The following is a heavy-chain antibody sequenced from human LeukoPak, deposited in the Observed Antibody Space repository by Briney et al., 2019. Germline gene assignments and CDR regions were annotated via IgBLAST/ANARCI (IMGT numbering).Heavy chain of an antibody. CDR2: IYHSGST. D-gene: IGHD4-11*01. CDR1: GGSISSGGYY. V-gene: IGHV4-30-2*01. CDR3: ARDQGDFSDYAHFDF. Sequence: SETLSLTCTVSGGSISSGGYYWSWIRQPPGKGLEWIGYIYHSGSTYYNPSLKSRVTISVDTSKNQFSLKLYSVTAADTALYYCARDQGDFSDYAHFDFWGLGTLVTVSS. J-gene: IGHJ4*02.